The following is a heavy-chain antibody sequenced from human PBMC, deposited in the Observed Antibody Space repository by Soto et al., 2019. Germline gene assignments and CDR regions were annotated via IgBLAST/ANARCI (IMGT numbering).Heavy chain of an antibody. J-gene: IGHJ4*02. Sequence: SETLSLTCTVSGGSISSGGYYWSWIRQHPEKGLEWIGYIYYSGSTYYNPSLKSRVTISVDTSKNQFSLKLSSVTAADTAVYYCAREEGYSGYDLIDYWGQGTLVTVSS. CDR1: GGSISSGGYY. D-gene: IGHD5-12*01. CDR2: IYYSGST. CDR3: AREEGYSGYDLIDY. V-gene: IGHV4-31*03.